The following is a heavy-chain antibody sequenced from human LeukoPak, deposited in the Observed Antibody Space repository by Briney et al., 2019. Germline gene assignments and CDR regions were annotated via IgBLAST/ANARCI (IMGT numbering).Heavy chain of an antibody. Sequence: PSETLSLTCTVSGGSISSYYLSWIRQPPGKGLEWIGYIYHSGTTNYNPSHQSRVTISEDTSKNQFSLKLSSVTAADTAVYYCVGDYVWGSYRYNRFDPWGQGTLVTVSS. CDR1: GGSISSYY. D-gene: IGHD3-16*02. CDR3: VGDYVWGSYRYNRFDP. V-gene: IGHV4-59*01. J-gene: IGHJ5*02. CDR2: IYHSGTT.